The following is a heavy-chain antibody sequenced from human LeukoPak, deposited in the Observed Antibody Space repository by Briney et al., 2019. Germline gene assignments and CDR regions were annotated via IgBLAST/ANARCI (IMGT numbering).Heavy chain of an antibody. V-gene: IGHV3-74*01. CDR1: GFSFSTYW. Sequence: GGSLRLSCAASGFSFSTYWMHWVRQAPGEGLVWVSRINTDGSTTTNADSVKGRFTISRDNAKHTLYLQMNSLRAEDTAVYYCASGGDAFDMWGRGTMVTVSS. CDR2: INTDGSTT. CDR3: ASGGDAFDM. J-gene: IGHJ3*02.